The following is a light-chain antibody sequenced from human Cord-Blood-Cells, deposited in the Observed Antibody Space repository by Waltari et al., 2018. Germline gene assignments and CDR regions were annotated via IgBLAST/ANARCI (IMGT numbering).Light chain of an antibody. CDR2: DAS. Sequence: IVFTQSPATLSISPGQRATPSCRASQSVSSYLAWYQQKPGQAPRLLIYDASNRATGIPARFSGSGSGTDFTLTISSLEPEDFAVYYCQQRSNWITFGQGTRLEIK. CDR1: QSVSSY. CDR3: QQRSNWIT. J-gene: IGKJ5*01. V-gene: IGKV3-11*01.